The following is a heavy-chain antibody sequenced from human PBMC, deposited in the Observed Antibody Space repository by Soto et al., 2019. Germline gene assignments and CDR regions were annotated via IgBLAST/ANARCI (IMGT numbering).Heavy chain of an antibody. CDR1: GFIFSDFG. V-gene: IGHV3-30*18. Sequence: QVNLVGSGGGVVQPGRSLRLSCEASGFIFSDFGMHWVRQAPGKGLEWVAVISYDGNNKYYAQSVKGRFTISRDNSKNTLFLNMDSLRPEDTAVYHCVKGDLDTAVVNSPDAFDFWGPGTMVTVS. CDR2: ISYDGNNK. D-gene: IGHD5-18*01. J-gene: IGHJ3*01. CDR3: VKGDLDTAVVNSPDAFDF.